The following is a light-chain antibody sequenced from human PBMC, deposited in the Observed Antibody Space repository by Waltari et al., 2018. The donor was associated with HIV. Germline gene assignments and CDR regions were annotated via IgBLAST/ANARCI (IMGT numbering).Light chain of an antibody. Sequence: DSKLTQSPSTLSPSVGDRVTLTCRASQSISSWLAWYQQKPGKAPKILIYKASSLESGVPSRFSGSGSGTEFTLTISSLQPDDFATYYCQQYDSYSWTFGQGTKVEIK. CDR2: KAS. J-gene: IGKJ1*01. V-gene: IGKV1-5*03. CDR3: QQYDSYSWT. CDR1: QSISSW.